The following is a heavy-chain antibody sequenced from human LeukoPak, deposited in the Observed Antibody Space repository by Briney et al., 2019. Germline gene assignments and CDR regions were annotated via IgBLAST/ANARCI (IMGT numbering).Heavy chain of an antibody. J-gene: IGHJ4*02. CDR3: ARDLCSGGSCYSVGGY. V-gene: IGHV1-18*01. CDR2: ISAYNGNT. Sequence: GASVKVSCKASGYTFTSYGISWVRQAPGQGLEWMGWISAYNGNTNYAQKLQGRVTMTTDTSTSTAYMELRSLRSDDTAVYYCARDLCSGGSCYSVGGYWGQGTLVTVSS. D-gene: IGHD2-15*01. CDR1: GYTFTSYG.